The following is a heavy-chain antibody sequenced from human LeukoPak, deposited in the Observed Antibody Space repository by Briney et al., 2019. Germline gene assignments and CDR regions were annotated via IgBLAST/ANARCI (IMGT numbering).Heavy chain of an antibody. Sequence: PSETLSLTCTVSGGSISSYYWSWIRQPPGKGLEWIGYIYYSGSTNYNPSLKSRVTISVDTSKNQFSLKLSSVTAADTAVYYCARVFGVAGATWFDYWGQGTLVTVSS. CDR2: IYYSGST. CDR3: ARVFGVAGATWFDY. J-gene: IGHJ4*02. V-gene: IGHV4-59*01. CDR1: GGSISSYY. D-gene: IGHD1-26*01.